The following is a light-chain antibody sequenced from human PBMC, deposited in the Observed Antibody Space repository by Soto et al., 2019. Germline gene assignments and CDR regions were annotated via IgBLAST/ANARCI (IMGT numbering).Light chain of an antibody. CDR3: MQSLELPRT. CDR2: EVS. CDR1: QSLLHSDGKTY. Sequence: DMVMTQTPISLSVTPGQPPSISCKSSQSLLHSDGKTYLSWYLQKPGQPPQLLISEVSNRFSGVPDRFSGSGTGTDFTLKISRVEADDVGVYYCMQSLELPRTFGQGTKVEIK. V-gene: IGKV2D-29*01. J-gene: IGKJ1*01.